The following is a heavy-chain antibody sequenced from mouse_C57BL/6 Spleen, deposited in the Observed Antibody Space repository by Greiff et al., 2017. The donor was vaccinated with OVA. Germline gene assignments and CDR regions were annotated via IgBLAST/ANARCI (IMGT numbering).Heavy chain of an antibody. CDR2: INYDGSST. Sequence: EVQLVDSEGGLVQPGSSMKLSCTASGFTFSDYYMAWVRQVPEKGLEWVANINYDGSSTYYLDSLKSRFIISRDNAKNILYLQMSSLKSEDTATYYCAAYDGYYFDYWGQGTTLTVSS. V-gene: IGHV5-16*01. J-gene: IGHJ2*01. CDR3: AAYDGYYFDY. CDR1: GFTFSDYY. D-gene: IGHD2-12*01.